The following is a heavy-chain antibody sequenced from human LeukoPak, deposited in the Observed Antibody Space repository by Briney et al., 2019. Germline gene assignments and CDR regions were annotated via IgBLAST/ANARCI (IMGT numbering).Heavy chain of an antibody. CDR3: ARDDSYGLDY. Sequence: GGSLRLSCAASGFTFSNYEMNWVRQAAGKGLEWVSYISSSGSTIYYADSVKGRFTISRDNAKHSLYLQMNSLRAEDTAVYYCARDDSYGLDYWGQGTRVTVSS. D-gene: IGHD5-18*01. V-gene: IGHV3-48*03. CDR2: ISSSGSTI. J-gene: IGHJ4*02. CDR1: GFTFSNYE.